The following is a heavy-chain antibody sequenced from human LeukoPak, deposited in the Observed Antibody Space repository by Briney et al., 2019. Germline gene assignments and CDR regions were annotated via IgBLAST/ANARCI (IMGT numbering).Heavy chain of an antibody. CDR1: GYTFTSYD. Sequence: ASVKVSCKASGYTFTSYDINWVRQATGQGLEWMGWMNPNSGNTGYAQKFQGRVTMTRNTSISTAYMELSSLRSEDTAVYYCARKLPGIAAAGIDYWGQGTLVTVSS. D-gene: IGHD6-13*01. CDR3: ARKLPGIAAAGIDY. V-gene: IGHV1-8*01. J-gene: IGHJ4*02. CDR2: MNPNSGNT.